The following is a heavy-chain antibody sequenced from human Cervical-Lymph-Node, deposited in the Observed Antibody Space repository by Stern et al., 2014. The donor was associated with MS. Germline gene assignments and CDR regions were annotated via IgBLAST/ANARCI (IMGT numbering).Heavy chain of an antibody. CDR1: GGTFSSSYA. D-gene: IGHD2-15*01. J-gene: IGHJ5*02. V-gene: IGHV1-69*09. Sequence: QVQLVQSGAEVKKPGSSMNVSCKTSGGTFSSSYAITWMRQAPGQGLEWTGRIIPILGLANYAQKFQGRVIITADKSTSTTYMELSSLTSEDTAVYYCARGVVSNRAAATLHNLFDPWGQGTLVTVSS. CDR2: IIPILGLA. CDR3: ARGVVSNRAAATLHNLFDP.